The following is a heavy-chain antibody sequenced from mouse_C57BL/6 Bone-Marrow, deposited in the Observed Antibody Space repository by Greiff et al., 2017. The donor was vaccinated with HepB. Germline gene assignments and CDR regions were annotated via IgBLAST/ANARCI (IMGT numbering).Heavy chain of an antibody. J-gene: IGHJ3*01. Sequence: QVQLKQSGAELARPGASVKLSCKASGYTFTSYGISWVKQRTGQGLEWIGEIYPRSGNTYYNEKFKGKATLTADKSSSTAYMELRSLTSEDSAVYFCAAFYYGSSSFAYWGQGTLVTVSA. D-gene: IGHD1-1*01. CDR2: IYPRSGNT. CDR1: GYTFTSYG. CDR3: AAFYYGSSSFAY. V-gene: IGHV1-81*01.